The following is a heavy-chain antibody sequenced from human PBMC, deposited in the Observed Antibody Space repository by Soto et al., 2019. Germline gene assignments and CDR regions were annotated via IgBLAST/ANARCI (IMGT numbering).Heavy chain of an antibody. CDR3: ARDSGVFFDDTPLDH. D-gene: IGHD2-8*01. CDR1: GYIFTNYN. Sequence: QVQLVQSGAAVKAPGASVKLSCKTSGYIFTNYNIHWVRQAPGQGLEWMGIMNPSGGRAHYSQKFQGRLTMTRDTSASTVYMELSSLTSEDTAIYYCARDSGVFFDDTPLDHWGQGTLVPVSS. CDR2: MNPSGGRA. V-gene: IGHV1-46*03. J-gene: IGHJ4*02.